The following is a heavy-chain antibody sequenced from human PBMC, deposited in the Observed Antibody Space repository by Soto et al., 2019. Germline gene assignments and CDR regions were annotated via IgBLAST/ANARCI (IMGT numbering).Heavy chain of an antibody. CDR1: GGTFGIYA. V-gene: IGHV1-69*13. J-gene: IGHJ5*02. Sequence: GASVKVSCKASGGTFGIYAIIWVRQAPGQGLEWMGEVIPIFGTANYAQKFQGRVTITADESTSTAYMELSSLRSEDTAVYYCARDRGPSSGYYPYWFDPWGQGTLVTVSS. CDR2: VIPIFGTA. D-gene: IGHD3-22*01. CDR3: ARDRGPSSGYYPYWFDP.